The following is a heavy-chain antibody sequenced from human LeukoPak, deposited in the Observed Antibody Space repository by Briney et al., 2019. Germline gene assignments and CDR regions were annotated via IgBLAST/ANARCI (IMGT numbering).Heavy chain of an antibody. V-gene: IGHV3-66*01. CDR1: GFTVSSSY. D-gene: IGHD2-2*01. CDR2: IYSGGNT. CDR3: ASSREATSNWFVY. J-gene: IGHJ5*01. Sequence: PGGSLRLSSAASGFTVSSSYMTWVRQAPGKGLEWVSIIYSGGNTYYADSVQGRFTISRDNSKNTLYLQMNSLRAEDTAVYHCASSREATSNWFVYWGQGTLVTVSS.